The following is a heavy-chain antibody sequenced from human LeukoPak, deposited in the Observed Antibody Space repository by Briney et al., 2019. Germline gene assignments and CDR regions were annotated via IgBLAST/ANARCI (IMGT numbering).Heavy chain of an antibody. D-gene: IGHD3-10*01. J-gene: IGHJ4*02. V-gene: IGHV4-39*07. CDR2: IYYSGST. CDR3: ARRYGSGSSGTFDY. CDR1: GGSISSSRDY. Sequence: SETLSLTCIVSGGSISSSRDYWAWIRQPPGKGLEWIANIYYSGSTYYSPSLKSRVTISVDTSKNQFSLKLSSVTAADTAVYYCARRYGSGSSGTFDYWGQGTLVTVSS.